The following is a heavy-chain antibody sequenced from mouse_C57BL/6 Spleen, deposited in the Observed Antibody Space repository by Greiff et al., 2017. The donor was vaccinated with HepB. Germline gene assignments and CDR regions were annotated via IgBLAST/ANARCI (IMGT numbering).Heavy chain of an antibody. V-gene: IGHV7-3*01. J-gene: IGHJ3*01. Sequence: EVKLMESGGGLVQPGGSLSLSCAASGFTFTDYYMSWVRQPPGKALEWLGFIRNKANGYTTEYSASVKGRFTISRDNSQSILNLQMNALRAEDSATYYCARSPLYDGYYVGAYWGQGTLVTVSA. CDR1: GFTFTDYY. CDR2: IRNKANGYTT. D-gene: IGHD2-3*01. CDR3: ARSPLYDGYYVGAY.